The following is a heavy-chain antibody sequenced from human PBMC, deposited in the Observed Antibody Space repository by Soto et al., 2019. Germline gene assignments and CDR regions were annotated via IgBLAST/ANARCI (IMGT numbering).Heavy chain of an antibody. Sequence: QVQLVQSGAEVKKPGASVKVSCKASGYTFTSYAMHWVRQAPGQRLEWMGWINAGNGNTKYSQKFQGRVTITRDTSASTAYMELSSLRSEDTAVYYCARGSVPAASGVDYWGQGTLVTVSS. V-gene: IGHV1-3*01. J-gene: IGHJ4*02. CDR2: INAGNGNT. D-gene: IGHD2-2*01. CDR1: GYTFTSYA. CDR3: ARGSVPAASGVDY.